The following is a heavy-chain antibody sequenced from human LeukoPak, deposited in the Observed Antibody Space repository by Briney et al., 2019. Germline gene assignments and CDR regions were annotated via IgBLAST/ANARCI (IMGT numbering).Heavy chain of an antibody. J-gene: IGHJ6*03. CDR3: ARLGLVNKDHYIDV. Sequence: PGGSLRLSCAVSGFTFSIYWMGWVRQAPGKGRAWVANINQDESSKYYKDSVKDRFTISRDNADNSLYLQMNSLGDEDTAVYFCARLGLVNKDHYIDVGGKGTTVTISS. CDR1: GFTFSIYW. V-gene: IGHV3-7*01. D-gene: IGHD6-19*01. CDR2: INQDESSK.